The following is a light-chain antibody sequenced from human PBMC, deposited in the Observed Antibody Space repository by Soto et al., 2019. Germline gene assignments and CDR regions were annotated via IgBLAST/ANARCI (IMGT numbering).Light chain of an antibody. Sequence: EIVLTQSPGTLSLSPGERATLSCRASQSVSSNYLAWYQQQPGQPPRLLIYGASSRATGIPDRFSGSGSGTDFHLTISRLEPEDFAVYYCQQYGSSSDTFGQGTNLEIK. CDR1: QSVSSNY. J-gene: IGKJ2*01. CDR2: GAS. V-gene: IGKV3-20*01. CDR3: QQYGSSSDT.